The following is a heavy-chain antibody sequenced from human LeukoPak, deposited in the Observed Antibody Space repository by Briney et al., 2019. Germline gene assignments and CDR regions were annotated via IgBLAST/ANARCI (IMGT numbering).Heavy chain of an antibody. V-gene: IGHV4-59*01. CDR3: ASDPAPGGPFDP. Sequence: PSETLSLTCTVSGGSISSYYWSWIRQPPGKGLEWIGYIYYSGSTNYNPSLKSRVTISVDTSKNQFSLKLSSVTAADTAVYYCASDPAPGGPFDPWGQGTLVTVSS. J-gene: IGHJ5*02. CDR1: GGSISSYY. CDR2: IYYSGST. D-gene: IGHD1-14*01.